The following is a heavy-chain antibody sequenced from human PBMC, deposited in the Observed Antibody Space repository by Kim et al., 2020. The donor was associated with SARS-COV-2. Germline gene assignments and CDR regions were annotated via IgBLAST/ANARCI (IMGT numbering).Heavy chain of an antibody. Sequence: GGSLRLSCAASGFTFDDYAMHWVRQAPGEGLEWVSGISWNSDYIAYADSVKGRFTISRDNAKNSLYLQMNSLRAEDTALYFCAKDRGRTFYDFDIWGQGTTVTVSS. J-gene: IGHJ3*02. D-gene: IGHD1-1*01. CDR3: AKDRGRTFYDFDI. V-gene: IGHV3-9*01. CDR1: GFTFDDYA. CDR2: ISWNSDYI.